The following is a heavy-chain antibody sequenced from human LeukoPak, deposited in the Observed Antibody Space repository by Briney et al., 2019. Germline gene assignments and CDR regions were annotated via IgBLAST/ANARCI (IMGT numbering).Heavy chain of an antibody. Sequence: GESLKISCKGSGYSFTSYKIAWVRQMPGKGLEWMGIIYPGDSDATYSPSFQGQVTISADKSISTASLQWSSLKASDTAMYYCAVLTDGAFDYWGQGTLVTVSS. CDR1: GYSFTSYK. CDR2: IYPGDSDA. J-gene: IGHJ4*02. V-gene: IGHV5-51*01. D-gene: IGHD3-10*01. CDR3: AVLTDGAFDY.